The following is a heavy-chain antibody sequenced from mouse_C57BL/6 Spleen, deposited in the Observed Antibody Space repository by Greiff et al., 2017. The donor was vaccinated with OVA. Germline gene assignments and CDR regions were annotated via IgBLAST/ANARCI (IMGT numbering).Heavy chain of an antibody. CDR2: ISDGGSYT. V-gene: IGHV5-4*01. Sequence: EVMLVESGGGLVKPGGSLKLSCAASGFTFSSYAMSWVRQTPEKRLEWVATISDGGSYTYYPDNVKGRFTISRDNAKNNLYLQMSHLKSEDTAMYYCAREGDYYGSSYGHWGQGTTLTVSS. CDR1: GFTFSSYA. J-gene: IGHJ2*01. D-gene: IGHD1-1*01. CDR3: AREGDYYGSSYGH.